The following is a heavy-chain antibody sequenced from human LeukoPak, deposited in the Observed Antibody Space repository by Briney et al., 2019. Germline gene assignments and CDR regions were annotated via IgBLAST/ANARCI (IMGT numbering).Heavy chain of an antibody. D-gene: IGHD3-3*01. CDR3: ARFASGYVDY. CDR2: IIPILGIA. J-gene: IGHJ4*02. Sequence: APVKVSCKASGGTFSSYAISWVRQAPGQGLEWMGRIIPILGIANYAQKFQGRVTITADKSTSTAYMELSSLRSEDTAVYYCARFASGYVDYWGQGTLVTVSS. CDR1: GGTFSSYA. V-gene: IGHV1-69*04.